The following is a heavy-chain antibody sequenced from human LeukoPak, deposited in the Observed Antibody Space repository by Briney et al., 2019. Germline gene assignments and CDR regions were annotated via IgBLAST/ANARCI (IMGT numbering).Heavy chain of an antibody. CDR2: ISSSSSYI. D-gene: IGHD6-19*01. CDR3: ASTEMGIAVEWYFDL. CDR1: GFTFRSYS. V-gene: IGHV3-21*01. Sequence: GGSLRLSCAASGFTFRSYSMNWVRQAPGKGLEWVSSISSSSSYIYYADSVKGRFTISRDNAKNSLYLQMNSLRAEDTAVYYCASTEMGIAVEWYFDLWGRGTLVTVSS. J-gene: IGHJ2*01.